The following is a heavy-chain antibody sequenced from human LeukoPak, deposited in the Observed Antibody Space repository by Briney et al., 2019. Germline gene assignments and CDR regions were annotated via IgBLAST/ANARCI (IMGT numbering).Heavy chain of an antibody. CDR1: GYTLRNYD. J-gene: IGHJ4*02. CDR2: ISVYNGDT. Sequence: ASVKVSCKASGYTLRNYDISWVRQAPGQGLEWMGWISVYNGDTNYAQKFQGRVTMTTDTSTSTAYMELRSLRSDDTAMYYCARVDAGNYYGHDFWGQGTLVTVTS. D-gene: IGHD1-26*01. V-gene: IGHV1-18*01. CDR3: ARVDAGNYYGHDF.